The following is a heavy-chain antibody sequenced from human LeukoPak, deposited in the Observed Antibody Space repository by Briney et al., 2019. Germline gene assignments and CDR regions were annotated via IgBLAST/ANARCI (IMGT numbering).Heavy chain of an antibody. CDR1: GFTSSDYA. CDR2: ISTGDTT. Sequence: GGSLRLSCAASGFTSSDYAMSWVRQAPGKGLEWLSTISTGDTTYSADSVKGRFTISRDISKSTLYLQMNSVGVGDTAVYYCAKKDYAGFHWGQGTLVAVSS. D-gene: IGHD4-17*01. V-gene: IGHV3-23*01. J-gene: IGHJ4*02. CDR3: AKKDYAGFH.